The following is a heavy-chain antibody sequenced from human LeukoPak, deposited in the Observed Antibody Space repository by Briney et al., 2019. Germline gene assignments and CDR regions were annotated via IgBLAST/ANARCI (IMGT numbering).Heavy chain of an antibody. CDR2: IYYSGST. V-gene: IGHV4-34*01. D-gene: IGHD2-21*02. CDR3: ARHTVTSSYYFDY. J-gene: IGHJ4*02. CDR1: GGSFSGYY. Sequence: SETLSLTCAVYGGSFSGYYWSWIRQPPGKGLEWIGSIYYSGSTYYNPSLKSRVTISVDTSKDQFSLKLSSVTAADTAVYYCARHTVTSSYYFDYWGQGTLVTVSS.